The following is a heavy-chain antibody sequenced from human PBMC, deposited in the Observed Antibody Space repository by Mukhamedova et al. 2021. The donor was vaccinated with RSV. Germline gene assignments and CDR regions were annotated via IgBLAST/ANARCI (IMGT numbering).Heavy chain of an antibody. J-gene: IGHJ4*02. CDR3: AREYSGSYYFDY. V-gene: IGHV1-46*01. Sequence: QWYQRRVTMTRDTSTSTVYMELSSLRSEDTAVYYCAREYSGSYYFDYWGQGTLVTVSS. D-gene: IGHD1-26*01.